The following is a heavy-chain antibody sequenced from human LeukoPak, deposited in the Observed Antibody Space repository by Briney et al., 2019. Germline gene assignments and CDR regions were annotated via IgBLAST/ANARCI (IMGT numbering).Heavy chain of an antibody. V-gene: IGHV3-23*01. CDR2: IDGGGDNT. CDR1: GFAFNNYV. CDR3: AKGGDYYGSGSLQIYYFDY. D-gene: IGHD3-10*01. Sequence: GGSLRLSCAASGFAFNNYVMNWVRQAPGKGLEWVSAIDGGGDNTYYADSVRGRFTISRDNSKNTLYLQMNSLRAEDTAVYYCAKGGDYYGSGSLQIYYFDYWGQGTLVTVSS. J-gene: IGHJ4*02.